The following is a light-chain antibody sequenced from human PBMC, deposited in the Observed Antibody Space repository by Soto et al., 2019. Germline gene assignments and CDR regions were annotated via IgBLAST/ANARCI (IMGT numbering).Light chain of an antibody. CDR3: QQYNSYQWT. Sequence: AIRMTQSPSSLSASTGDRVTITCRASQGISSYLAWYQQKPGKAPNLLIYDASNLESGVPSRFSGSGSGTEFTLTISSLQPDDFATYYCQQYNSYQWTFGQGTKVDIK. V-gene: IGKV1-8*01. J-gene: IGKJ1*01. CDR2: DAS. CDR1: QGISSY.